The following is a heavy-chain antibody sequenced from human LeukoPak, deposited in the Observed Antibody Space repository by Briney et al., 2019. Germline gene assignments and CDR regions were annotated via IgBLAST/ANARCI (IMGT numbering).Heavy chain of an antibody. CDR2: ISSSSSSTI. D-gene: IGHD1-26*01. CDR1: GFTFSSYS. Sequence: GGSLRLSRAASGFTFSSYSMNWVRQAPGKGLEWVSYISSSSSSTIYYADSVKGRFTISRDNAKNSLYLQMNSLRAEDTAVYYCARGTLEWELFDYWGQGTLVTVSS. CDR3: ARGTLEWELFDY. J-gene: IGHJ4*02. V-gene: IGHV3-48*01.